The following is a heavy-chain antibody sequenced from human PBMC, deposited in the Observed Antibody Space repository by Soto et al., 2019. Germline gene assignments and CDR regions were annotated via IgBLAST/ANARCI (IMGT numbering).Heavy chain of an antibody. CDR1: GGSFSGYY. CDR3: ARATYYYGSGSYYSDY. J-gene: IGHJ4*02. CDR2: INHSGST. D-gene: IGHD3-10*01. V-gene: IGHV4-34*01. Sequence: SETLSLTCAVYGGSFSGYYWSWIRQPPGKGLEWIGEINHSGSTNYNPSLKSRVTISVDTSKNQFALKLSSVTAADTAVYYCARATYYYGSGSYYSDYWGQGTLVTVSS.